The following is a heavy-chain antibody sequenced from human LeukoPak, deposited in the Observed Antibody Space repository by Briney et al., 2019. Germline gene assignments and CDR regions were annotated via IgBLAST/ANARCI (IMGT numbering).Heavy chain of an antibody. Sequence: PSETLSLTCTVSGGSISSGSYYCSWIRQPAGKGLEWIGRIYTSGSTIYNPSLKSRVTISVDTSKNRFSLKLSSVTAADTAVYYCARDGISWGDAFDIWGQGTMVTVSS. V-gene: IGHV4-61*02. CDR1: GGSISSGSYY. CDR2: IYTSGST. CDR3: ARDGISWGDAFDI. J-gene: IGHJ3*02. D-gene: IGHD3-16*01.